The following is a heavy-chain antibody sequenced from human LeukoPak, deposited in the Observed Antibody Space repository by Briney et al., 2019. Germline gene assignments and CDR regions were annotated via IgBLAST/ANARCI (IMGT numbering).Heavy chain of an antibody. CDR3: ARGRLGYSSSWRFDY. Sequence: AGGSLRLSCAASGFTFSSYWMSWVRQAPGKGLEWVANIKQDGSEKYYVDSVKGRFTISRDNAQNSLYLQMNSLRVEDTAVYYCARGRLGYSSSWRFDYWGQGTLVTVSS. J-gene: IGHJ4*02. CDR2: IKQDGSEK. CDR1: GFTFSSYW. V-gene: IGHV3-7*01. D-gene: IGHD6-13*01.